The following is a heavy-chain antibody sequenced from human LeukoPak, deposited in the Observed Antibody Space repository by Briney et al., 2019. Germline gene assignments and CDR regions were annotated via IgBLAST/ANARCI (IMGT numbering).Heavy chain of an antibody. D-gene: IGHD3-3*01. J-gene: IGHJ4*02. CDR1: GFTFSSYS. Sequence: PGGSLRLSCAASGFTFSSYSMNWVRQAPGKGLEWVSGLSGSGGNTYYADSVKGRFTISRDNSMNILYLQMNSLRAEDTAIYYCAKDLRGYYDLEAFFDYWGQGTLVTVSS. V-gene: IGHV3-23*01. CDR2: LSGSGGNT. CDR3: AKDLRGYYDLEAFFDY.